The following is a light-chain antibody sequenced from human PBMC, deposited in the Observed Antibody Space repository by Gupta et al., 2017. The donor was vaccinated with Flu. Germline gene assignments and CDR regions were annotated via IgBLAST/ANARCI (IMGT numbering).Light chain of an antibody. V-gene: IGKV1-12*01. Sequence: DIQLTQSPSSVSASVGDRVTITCRESQTINNWVAWYQQKPGRAPKLLIYAASSLQSGVPPRFSASGSGTDFTLTINSLQPEDVAAYYCQQANAVPLTFGGGTKVEFK. J-gene: IGKJ4*01. CDR3: QQANAVPLT. CDR1: QTINNW. CDR2: AAS.